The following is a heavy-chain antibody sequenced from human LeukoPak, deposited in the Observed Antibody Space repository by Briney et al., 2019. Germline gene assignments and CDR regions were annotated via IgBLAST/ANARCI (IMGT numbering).Heavy chain of an antibody. J-gene: IGHJ3*02. CDR2: ISGYKGNT. V-gene: IGHV1-18*01. CDR3: ARDRSPDFWSGDYRDAFDI. D-gene: IGHD3-3*01. CDR1: GYTFTSYG. Sequence: ASVKVSCKASGYTFTSYGISWVRQAPGQGLEWMGWISGYKGNTNYVQNFQGRVTMTTDTSTSTAYMELRSLRSDDTAVYYCARDRSPDFWSGDYRDAFDIWGQGTKVIVSS.